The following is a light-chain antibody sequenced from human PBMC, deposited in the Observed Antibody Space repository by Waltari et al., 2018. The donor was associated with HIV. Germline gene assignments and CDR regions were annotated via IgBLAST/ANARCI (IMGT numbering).Light chain of an antibody. V-gene: IGLV3-1*01. CDR1: KLGDKY. J-gene: IGLJ2*01. Sequence: SYELSQPPSVSVSPGQTATITCSGHKLGDKYASWYQQKPGQSPVLVIYQDKRRPSGSPGRFSGSNSGNTATLTISGTQPLDEADYYCQAWDSSIVGFGGGTKLTVL. CDR2: QDK. CDR3: QAWDSSIVG.